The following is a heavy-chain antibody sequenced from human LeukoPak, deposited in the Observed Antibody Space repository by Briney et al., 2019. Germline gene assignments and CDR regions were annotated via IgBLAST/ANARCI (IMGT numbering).Heavy chain of an antibody. D-gene: IGHD2-15*01. Sequence: PSETLSLTCTVSGGSISSYYWSWIRQPPGKRLEWIGYIYYSGSTNYNPSLKSRVTISVDTSKNQFSLKLSSVTAADTAVYYCARHVALVDAFDIWGQGTMVTVSS. CDR3: ARHVALVDAFDI. V-gene: IGHV4-59*08. J-gene: IGHJ3*02. CDR1: GGSISSYY. CDR2: IYYSGST.